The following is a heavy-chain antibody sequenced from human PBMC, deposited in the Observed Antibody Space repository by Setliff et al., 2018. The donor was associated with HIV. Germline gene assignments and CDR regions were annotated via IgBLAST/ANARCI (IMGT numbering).Heavy chain of an antibody. CDR2: IHYSGTT. CDR1: GGSISSSAYY. J-gene: IGHJ6*03. CDR3: ARETYYYYIDV. Sequence: SETLSLTCSISGGSISSSAYYWTWIRQHPGKGLEWIGQIHYSGTTYYDPSLKSQFVISRDTFKNEFSLKVNSVTAADTAVYYCARETYYYYIDVWGRGTTVPSP. V-gene: IGHV4-31*01.